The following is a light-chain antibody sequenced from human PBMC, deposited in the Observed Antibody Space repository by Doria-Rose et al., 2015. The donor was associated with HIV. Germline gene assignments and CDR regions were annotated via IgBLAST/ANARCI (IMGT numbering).Light chain of an antibody. J-gene: IGKJ2*01. CDR3: QQYSQWPPYT. CDR2: RAS. V-gene: IGKV3-15*01. Sequence: EIVMTQSPATLSVPPGERATLSCRASQGIGSDLAWYQQKPGQAPRLLIYRASIRATGIPPRFTGGGSGTEFTLTISSLRSEDFAVYFCQQYSQWPPYTFGQGTKLEVK. CDR1: QGIGSD.